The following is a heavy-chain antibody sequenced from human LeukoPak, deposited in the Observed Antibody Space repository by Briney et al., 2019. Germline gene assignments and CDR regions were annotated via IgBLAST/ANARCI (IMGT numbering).Heavy chain of an antibody. V-gene: IGHV3-21*04. Sequence: GGSLRLSCAASGFTFSSYSMNWVRQAPGKGLEWVSSISSSSSYIYYADSVKGRFTISRDNAKNSLYLQMNSLRPEDTALYYCSREKSRGDAFDIWGQGTMITVSS. CDR2: ISSSSSYI. CDR1: GFTFSSYS. J-gene: IGHJ3*02. CDR3: SREKSRGDAFDI.